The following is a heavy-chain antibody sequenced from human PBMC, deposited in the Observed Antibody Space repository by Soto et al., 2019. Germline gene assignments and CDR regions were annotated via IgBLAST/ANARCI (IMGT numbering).Heavy chain of an antibody. Sequence: QVQLQESGPGLVKPSQTLSLTCTVSGGSISSGDYYWSWIRQHPGKGLEWIGYIYYRGSTSYNPSLKSRVSISVDTSKNQLSLKLSSVTAADTAVYYCAKDRITVVTPSFDYWGQGTLVTVSS. CDR3: AKDRITVVTPSFDY. V-gene: IGHV4-31*03. CDR1: GGSISSGDYY. J-gene: IGHJ4*02. CDR2: IYYRGST. D-gene: IGHD2-21*02.